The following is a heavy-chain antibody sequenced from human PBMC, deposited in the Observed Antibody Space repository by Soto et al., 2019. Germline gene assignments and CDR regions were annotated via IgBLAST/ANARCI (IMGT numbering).Heavy chain of an antibody. Sequence: SXKVSFKASGGTXTSYAIRWVRQAPGQGLEWMGGIIPIFGTANYAQKFQGRVTITADESTSTAYMELSSLRSEDTAVYYCARDPPEPNWGQGTLATVSS. V-gene: IGHV1-69*13. CDR1: GGTXTSYA. D-gene: IGHD1-1*01. CDR2: IIPIFGTA. J-gene: IGHJ4*02. CDR3: ARDPPEPN.